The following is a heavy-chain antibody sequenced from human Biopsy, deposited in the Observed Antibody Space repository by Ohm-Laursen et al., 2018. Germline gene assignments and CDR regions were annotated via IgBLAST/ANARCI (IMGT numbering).Heavy chain of an antibody. CDR3: AKDKGTFNFYYYGMDV. D-gene: IGHD2/OR15-2a*01. CDR2: ISYDGSKT. CDR1: GITFSNSG. J-gene: IGHJ6*02. V-gene: IGHV3-30*18. Sequence: SLRLSCTASGITFSNSGMDWVRQAPGKGLEWVAAISYDGSKTDYGDSVKGRLNISRDNSKNTLDLQMSSLRVEDTAVYFCAKDKGTFNFYYYGMDVWGQGTTVTVSS.